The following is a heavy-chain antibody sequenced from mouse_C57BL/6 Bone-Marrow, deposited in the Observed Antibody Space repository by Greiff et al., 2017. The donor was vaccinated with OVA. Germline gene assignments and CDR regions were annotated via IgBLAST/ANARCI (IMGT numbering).Heavy chain of an antibody. J-gene: IGHJ4*01. CDR2: IDPSDSYT. CDR1: GYTFTSYW. V-gene: IGHV1-50*01. CDR3: ARLSMDY. Sequence: QVQLQQPGAELVKPGASVKLSCKASGYTFTSYWMQWVKQRPGQGLEWIGEIDPSDSYTNYNQKFKGKATLTVDTSSSTAYMQHSSLTSEDSAVYYCARLSMDYWGQGTSVTVSS.